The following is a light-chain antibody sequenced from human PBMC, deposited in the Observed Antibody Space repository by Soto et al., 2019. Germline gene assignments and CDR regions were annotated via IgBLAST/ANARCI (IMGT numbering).Light chain of an antibody. CDR1: HSLLHSSNNKNY. J-gene: IGKJ1*01. CDR2: WAS. CDR3: QQFYNTPLT. V-gene: IGKV4-1*01. Sequence: DIVMAQSPNSLAVALGERATVNCEASHSLLHSSNNKNYLAWYQQKPGQPPKLLIYWASTRESGVPDRFSGSGSGTDFTLTISSLQAEDVAVYYCQQFYNTPLTFGQGTMVDI.